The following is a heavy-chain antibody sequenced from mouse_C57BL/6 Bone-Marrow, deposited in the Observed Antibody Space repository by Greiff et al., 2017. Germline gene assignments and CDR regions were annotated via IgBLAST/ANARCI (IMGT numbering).Heavy chain of an antibody. CDR2: IDPSDSYT. D-gene: IGHD3-2*02. V-gene: IGHV1-69*01. CDR3: ARKETAQATTDH. J-gene: IGHJ2*01. CDR1: GYTFTSYW. Sequence: VQLQQSGAELVMPGASVKLSCKASGYTFTSYWMHWVKQRPGQGLEWIGEIDPSDSYTNYNQKFTGKSTLTVDKSSSTAYMQLSSRTSEDSAVYYCARKETAQATTDHWGQGTTLTVSS.